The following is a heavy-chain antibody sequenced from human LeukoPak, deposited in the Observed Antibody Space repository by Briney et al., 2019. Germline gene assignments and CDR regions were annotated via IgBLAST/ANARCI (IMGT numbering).Heavy chain of an antibody. J-gene: IGHJ6*02. Sequence: SETLSLTCAVYGGSFGGYYWSWIRQPPGKGLEWIGEINHSGSTNYNPSLKSRVTISVDTSKNQFSLKLSSVTAADTAVYYCARLVPAAIYYYYYYGMDVWGQGTTVTVSS. V-gene: IGHV4-34*01. D-gene: IGHD2-2*02. CDR1: GGSFGGYY. CDR2: INHSGST. CDR3: ARLVPAAIYYYYYYGMDV.